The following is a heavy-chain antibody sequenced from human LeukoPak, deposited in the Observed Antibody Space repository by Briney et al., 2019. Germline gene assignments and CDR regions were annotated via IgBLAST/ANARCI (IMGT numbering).Heavy chain of an antibody. CDR1: GYTFTSYA. D-gene: IGHD2-21*02. CDR3: ARRGVTTQNSFYAMAV. CDR2: IDAGSGNT. V-gene: IGHV1-3*01. J-gene: IGHJ6*02. Sequence: ASVKVSCKASGYTFTSYAVHWVRQAPGQRPEWMGWIDAGSGNTGCSQEFQGRVTITRDTSASTAYMELSSLTSEDTAVYYCARRGVTTQNSFYAMAVWGQGTTVTVSS.